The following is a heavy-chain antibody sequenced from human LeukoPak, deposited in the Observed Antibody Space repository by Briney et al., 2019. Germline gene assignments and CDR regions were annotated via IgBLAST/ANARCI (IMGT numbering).Heavy chain of an antibody. CDR3: ARSSHSSSSHFNRFSYMDV. D-gene: IGHD6-6*01. V-gene: IGHV3-74*01. CDR1: GFTFSSYW. Sequence: GGSLRLSCAASGFTFSSYWMHWVRQAPGKGLVWVSRINPDGSSTSYADSVKGRFTISRDNANNTLYLQMNSLRAEDTAVYYCARSSHSSSSHFNRFSYMDVWGKGTTVTVSS. J-gene: IGHJ6*03. CDR2: INPDGSST.